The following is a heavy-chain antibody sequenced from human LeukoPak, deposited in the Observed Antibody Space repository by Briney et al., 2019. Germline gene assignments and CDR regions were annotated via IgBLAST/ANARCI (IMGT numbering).Heavy chain of an antibody. J-gene: IGHJ4*02. D-gene: IGHD2-21*02. CDR2: IWYDGSHK. CDR3: ARDLGGCGDRFCSYYFDH. Sequence: PGGSLRLSCGVSGFTFSSYGMNWLRQAPGKGLEWVAVIWYDGSHKYYADSAKGRFTISRDNSKNTVSLQMDSLRVEDTALYYCARDLGGCGDRFCSYYFDHWGQGIQVTVSS. V-gene: IGHV3-33*01. CDR1: GFTFSSYG.